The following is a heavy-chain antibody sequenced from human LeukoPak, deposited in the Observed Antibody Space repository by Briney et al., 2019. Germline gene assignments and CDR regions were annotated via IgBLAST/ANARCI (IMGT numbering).Heavy chain of an antibody. J-gene: IGHJ4*02. Sequence: GGSLRLSCAASGFTFSSYSMNWVRQAPGKGLEWGSAISGSGVSTYYADSVKGRFTVSRDNSKNTLYLQMSSLRAEDTAVYYCAKDERNWNYNLASQTYDWGQGTLVTVSS. V-gene: IGHV3-23*01. CDR3: AKDERNWNYNLASQTYD. D-gene: IGHD1-7*01. CDR2: ISGSGVST. CDR1: GFTFSSYS.